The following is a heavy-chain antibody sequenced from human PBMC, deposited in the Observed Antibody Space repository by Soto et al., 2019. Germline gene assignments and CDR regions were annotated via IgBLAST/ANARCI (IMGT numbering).Heavy chain of an antibody. CDR2: INHSGSA. V-gene: IGHV4-34*01. CDR1: GGSFSDYI. D-gene: IGHD1-26*01. J-gene: IGHJ4*02. CDR3: ARGLISGSNYWGGWYYFAS. Sequence: SETLSLTCDVYGGSFSDYIWTWIRQTPGKGLQWIGQINHSGSANYNPSLKSRVTISVHTSSSQFSLELSSVTAADTAVYYCARGLISGSNYWGGWYYFASWGQGTQVTVSS.